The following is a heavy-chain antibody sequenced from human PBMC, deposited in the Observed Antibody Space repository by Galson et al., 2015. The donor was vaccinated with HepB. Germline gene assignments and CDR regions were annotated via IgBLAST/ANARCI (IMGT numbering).Heavy chain of an antibody. D-gene: IGHD6-19*01. Sequence: SVKVSCKASGGSFMSDSISWVRQAPGQGLEWMGRVVPILGTATYAQKIQGRFMITADTSTSTTYMDLRSLRSDDTAMYYCARDVLGIAVAGTPPLDYWGQGTLIIVSS. CDR1: GGSFMSDS. CDR2: VVPILGTA. V-gene: IGHV1-69*06. J-gene: IGHJ4*02. CDR3: ARDVLGIAVAGTPPLDY.